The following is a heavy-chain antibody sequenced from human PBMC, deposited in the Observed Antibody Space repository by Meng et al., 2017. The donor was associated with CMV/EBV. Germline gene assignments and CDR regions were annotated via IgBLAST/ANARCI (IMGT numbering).Heavy chain of an antibody. V-gene: IGHV4-59*01. CDR2: IYYSGST. CDR1: GGSISSYY. D-gene: IGHD2-2*01. Sequence: GSLRLSCTVSGGSISSYYWSWIRQPPGKGLEWIGYIYYSGSTNYNPSLKSRVTISVDTSKNQFSLKLSSVTAADTAVYYCARSLVVVPAVQTYYYGMDVWGQGTTVTVSS. CDR3: ARSLVVVPAVQTYYYGMDV. J-gene: IGHJ6*02.